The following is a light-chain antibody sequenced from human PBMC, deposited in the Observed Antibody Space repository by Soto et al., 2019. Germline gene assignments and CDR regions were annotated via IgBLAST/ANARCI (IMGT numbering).Light chain of an antibody. CDR1: SSDVGGYNY. Sequence: QCALTQPPSASESPGQSVAISCTGTSSDVGGYNYVSWYQQHPGKAPKLMIYEVNKRPSGVPDRFSGSKSGNTASLTVSGLQAEDEADYYCSSYAGSSNVFGTGTKVTVL. V-gene: IGLV2-8*01. CDR2: EVN. J-gene: IGLJ1*01. CDR3: SSYAGSSNV.